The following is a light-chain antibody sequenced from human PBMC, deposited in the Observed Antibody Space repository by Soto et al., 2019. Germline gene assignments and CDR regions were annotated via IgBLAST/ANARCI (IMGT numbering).Light chain of an antibody. J-gene: IGKJ4*02. CDR1: QSISSF. CDR2: DAS. Sequence: EIVLTQSPATLSLSPGERATLSCRASQSISSFLARYQQKPGQAPRLLIYDASNRATGIPARISGSESRTDFTLTISSLEPEDFAVYYCQPRSNWPLTCGGETKVGIK. CDR3: QPRSNWPLT. V-gene: IGKV3-11*01.